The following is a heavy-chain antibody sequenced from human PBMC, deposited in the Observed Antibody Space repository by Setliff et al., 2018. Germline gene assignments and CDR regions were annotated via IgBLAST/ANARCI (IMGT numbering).Heavy chain of an antibody. CDR1: GFIFTNSA. J-gene: IGHJ3*02. Sequence: GALRLSCAASGFIFTNSAMSWVRQAPGKGLEWVSVISGSGSGTYFADSVKGRFTISRDNSKNTLYLQMNSLRGEDTALYYCARRGGTSGARAFDIWGQGTMVTVSS. D-gene: IGHD1-26*01. CDR2: ISGSGSGT. V-gene: IGHV3-23*01. CDR3: ARRGGTSGARAFDI.